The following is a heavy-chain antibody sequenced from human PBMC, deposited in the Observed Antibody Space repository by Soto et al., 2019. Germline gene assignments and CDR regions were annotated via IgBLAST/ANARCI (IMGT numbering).Heavy chain of an antibody. CDR3: ARVSSGWWYFDY. CDR1: GGSISSGGYS. D-gene: IGHD6-19*01. J-gene: IGHJ4*02. CDR2: IYHSGST. Sequence: PSETLSLTCAVSGGSISSGGYSWSWIRQPPGKGLEWIGYIYHSGSTYYNPSLKSRVTISVNTSKNQFSLKLTSVTAADTAVYYCARVSSGWWYFDYLGQGTLVTVSS. V-gene: IGHV4-30-2*01.